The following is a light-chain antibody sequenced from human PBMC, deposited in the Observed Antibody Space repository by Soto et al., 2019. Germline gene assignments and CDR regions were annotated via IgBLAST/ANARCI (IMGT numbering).Light chain of an antibody. V-gene: IGKV3-15*01. CDR3: QQYNNWPPAT. CDR1: QSFRGL. J-gene: IGKJ5*01. Sequence: EVVLTQSPVTLSLSPGERATLSCRASQSFRGLLAWYQQKPGQAPRLLIYDASTRATGIPARFSGSGSGTEFTLTISSLQSEDFAVYYCQQYNNWPPATFGQGTRLEIK. CDR2: DAS.